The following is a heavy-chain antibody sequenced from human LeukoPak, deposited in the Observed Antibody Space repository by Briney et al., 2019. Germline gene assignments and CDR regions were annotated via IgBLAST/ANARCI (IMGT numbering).Heavy chain of an antibody. CDR2: VSFGSSYI. J-gene: IGHJ5*02. CDR1: GFTFRDYT. Sequence: GGSLRLSCAACGFTFRDYTMNWVRQSPGKGLQWVSYVSFGSSYISYADSLKGRFTISRDDAKSSVYLEMTSLRAEDTAVYYCARASTEYAVTDGFDTWRPGTLVTVSS. V-gene: IGHV3-21*01. CDR3: ARASTEYAVTDGFDT. D-gene: IGHD4-17*01.